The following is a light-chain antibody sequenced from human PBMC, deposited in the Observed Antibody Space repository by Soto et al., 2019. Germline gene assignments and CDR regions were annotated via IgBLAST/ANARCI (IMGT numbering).Light chain of an antibody. Sequence: QSVLTQPASVSGSPGQSITISCTGTSSDVGSYNLVSWYQQHPGKAPKLMIYEGSKRPSGVSNRFSGSKSGNTASLTISGLQAEDEAHYYCCSYSISTAYVFGPGTKVTVL. J-gene: IGLJ1*01. CDR1: SSDVGSYNL. CDR3: CSYSISTAYV. V-gene: IGLV2-14*02. CDR2: EGS.